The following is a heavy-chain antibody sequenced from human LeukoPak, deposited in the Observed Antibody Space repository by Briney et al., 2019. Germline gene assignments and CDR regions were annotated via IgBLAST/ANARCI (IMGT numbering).Heavy chain of an antibody. CDR2: IRSKAYGGTT. V-gene: IGHV3-49*04. Sequence: GGSLRLPCTASGFTFGDYAMSWVRQAPGKGLERVGFIRSKAYGGTTEYAASVKGRFTISRDDSKSIAYLQMNSLKTEDTAVYYCTRDTGDGFDYWGQGTLVTVSS. J-gene: IGHJ4*02. CDR1: GFTFGDYA. CDR3: TRDTGDGFDY. D-gene: IGHD7-27*01.